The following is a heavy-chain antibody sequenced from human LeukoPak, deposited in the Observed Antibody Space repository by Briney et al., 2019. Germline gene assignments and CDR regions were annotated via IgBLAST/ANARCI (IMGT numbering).Heavy chain of an antibody. D-gene: IGHD6-13*01. CDR2: IWYDGSNK. CDR1: AFAFHSYG. CDR3: ARDDQTATGFDL. Sequence: GRSLRLSCAASAFAFHSYGMHWVRQAPGKGLEWVAVIWYDGSNKYYADSVKGRFTISRDNSKNTLYLQMNSLRAEDTAVYYCARDDQTATGFDLWGRGTLVTVSS. V-gene: IGHV3-33*01. J-gene: IGHJ2*01.